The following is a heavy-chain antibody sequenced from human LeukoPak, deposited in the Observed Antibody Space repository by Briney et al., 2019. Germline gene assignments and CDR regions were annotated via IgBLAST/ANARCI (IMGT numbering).Heavy chain of an antibody. Sequence: GGSLRLSCAASGFTFGSYNMNWVRRAPGKGLEWVSSISSSSSNIYYADSVKGRFTISRDNAKNSLYLQMNSLRAEDTAVYYCARVEVGYWGQGTLVTVSS. V-gene: IGHV3-21*01. CDR1: GFTFGSYN. CDR3: ARVEVGY. J-gene: IGHJ4*02. D-gene: IGHD3-10*01. CDR2: ISSSSSNI.